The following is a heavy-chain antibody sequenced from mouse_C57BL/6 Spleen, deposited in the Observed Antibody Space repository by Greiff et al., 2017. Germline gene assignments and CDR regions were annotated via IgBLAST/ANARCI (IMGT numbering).Heavy chain of an antibody. CDR3: ARADYDGPYY. CDR2: IYPSDSET. CDR1: GYTFTSYW. Sequence: QVQLQQPGAELVRPGSSVKLSCKASGYTFTSYWMDWVKQRPGQGLEWIGNIYPSDSETHYNQKFKDKATLTVDKSSSTAYMQLSSLTSEDSAVYASARADYDGPYYWGQGTTRTVSS. D-gene: IGHD2-4*01. V-gene: IGHV1-61*01. J-gene: IGHJ2*01.